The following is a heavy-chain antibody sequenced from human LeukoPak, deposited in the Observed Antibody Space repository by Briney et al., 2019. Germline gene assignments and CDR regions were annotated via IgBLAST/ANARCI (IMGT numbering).Heavy chain of an antibody. D-gene: IGHD2-21*01. V-gene: IGHV4-59*08. CDR2: IYYSGST. CDR1: GGSISNYY. Sequence: SETLSLTCTVSGGSISNYYWSWIRQPPGKGLEWIGYIYYSGSTNYNPSLKSRVTISVDTSKNQFSLKLTSVTAADTAVYFCARAPYRDDAFDIWGQGTVVTVSS. J-gene: IGHJ3*02. CDR3: ARAPYRDDAFDI.